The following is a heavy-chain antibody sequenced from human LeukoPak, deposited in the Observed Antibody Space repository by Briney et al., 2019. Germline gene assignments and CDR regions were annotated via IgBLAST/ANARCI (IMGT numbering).Heavy chain of an antibody. D-gene: IGHD2-15*01. Sequence: GASVKVSCKASGYTFTGYYMHWVRQAPGQGLEWMGWMNPNSGNTGYAQKFQGRVTMTRNTSISTAYMELSSLRSEDTAVYYCATGGYESDFDYWGQGTLVTVSS. J-gene: IGHJ4*02. CDR1: GYTFTGYY. CDR3: ATGGYESDFDY. V-gene: IGHV1-8*02. CDR2: MNPNSGNT.